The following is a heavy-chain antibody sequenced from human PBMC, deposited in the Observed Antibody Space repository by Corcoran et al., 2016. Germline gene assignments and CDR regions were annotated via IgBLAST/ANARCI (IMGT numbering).Heavy chain of an antibody. V-gene: IGHV3-7*03. CDR2: IDQDGSLK. J-gene: IGHJ5*02. CDR1: GFTFTTYW. D-gene: IGHD6-13*01. CDR3: ARDRNGGRAEAGIFDP. Sequence: EVQLVEAGGGLVQPGGSLRLSCAASGFTFTTYWMTWVRQAPGKGLEWVASIDQDGSLKYYVDSVKGRFTISRDNARNSLYLQLNSRGVDDTAVYDCARDRNGGRAEAGIFDPCGQGTLVTGSS.